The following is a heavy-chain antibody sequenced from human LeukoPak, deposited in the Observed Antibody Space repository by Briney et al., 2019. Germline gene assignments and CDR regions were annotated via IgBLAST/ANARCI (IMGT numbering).Heavy chain of an antibody. CDR2: ISPMFGTA. Sequence: SVKVSCKAPGITFSSCAISWVRQAPGQGLEWMGGISPMFGTANYAQKFQGRVTITADTSTTTVYMELSSLRSEDTAVYYCARGTKYYSGSGSYFDYWGQGTLVTVSS. CDR1: GITFSSCA. CDR3: ARGTKYYSGSGSYFDY. D-gene: IGHD3-10*01. V-gene: IGHV1-69*06. J-gene: IGHJ4*02.